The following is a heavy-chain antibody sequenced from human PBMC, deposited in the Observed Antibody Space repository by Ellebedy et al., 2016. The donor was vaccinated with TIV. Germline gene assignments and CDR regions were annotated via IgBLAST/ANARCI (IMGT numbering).Heavy chain of an antibody. V-gene: IGHV5-51*01. CDR3: AKHGHDKAGSGIARYFYYYMDV. CDR1: GYSFTNYW. D-gene: IGHD3-10*01. J-gene: IGHJ6*03. Sequence: GESLKISCKGSGYSFTNYWIGWVRQMPGKGLELMGIIYPGDSDTRYSTSFQGQVTIPADKSISTAYLQWNNLKASDTAIYYCAKHGHDKAGSGIARYFYYYMDVWGKGTTVTVSS. CDR2: IYPGDSDT.